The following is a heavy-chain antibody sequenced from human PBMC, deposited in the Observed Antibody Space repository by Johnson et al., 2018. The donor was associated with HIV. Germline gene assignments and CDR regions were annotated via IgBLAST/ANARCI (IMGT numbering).Heavy chain of an antibody. J-gene: IGHJ3*02. CDR2: IYSGSNT. Sequence: VQLVEPGGGLIQPGGSLRLSCAASGFAVSSNYMSWVRQAPGKGLAWVSVIYSGSNTYYADSVKGRFTISRDNSKNTLYLQMNSLRAEDTAVYYCARGMYGDAFDIWGQGTLVSVSS. D-gene: IGHD2-8*01. CDR1: GFAVSSNY. CDR3: ARGMYGDAFDI. V-gene: IGHV3-53*01.